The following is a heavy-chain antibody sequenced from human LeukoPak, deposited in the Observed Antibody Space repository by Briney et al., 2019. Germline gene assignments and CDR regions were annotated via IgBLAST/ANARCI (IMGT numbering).Heavy chain of an antibody. V-gene: IGHV3-30*02. CDR2: IRYDGNNK. D-gene: IGHD5-24*01. CDR3: IPHNSNWFDP. Sequence: GGSLRLSCAASGFTFSNYNMHWVGQAPGKGLAWVAFIRYDGNNKYYAASVKGRFTISRDNSKNTLYLQMNSLRAEDTAIYYVIPHNSNWFDPRGQGTHVTVSS. CDR1: GFTFSNYN. J-gene: IGHJ5*02.